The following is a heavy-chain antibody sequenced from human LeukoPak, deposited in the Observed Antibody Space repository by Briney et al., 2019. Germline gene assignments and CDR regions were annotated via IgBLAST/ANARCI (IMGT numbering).Heavy chain of an antibody. Sequence: GGSLLLSCAASGFTFSNYPMSWVRQAPGKGLEWVSTITDRGGITYYADSVKGHFTISRDNSKNTLYLQMNSLRAEDTAVYYCAKILPMNENFDYWGQGTLVTVSS. J-gene: IGHJ4*02. CDR3: AKILPMNENFDY. CDR1: GFTFSNYP. V-gene: IGHV3-23*01. CDR2: ITDRGGIT. D-gene: IGHD1-1*01.